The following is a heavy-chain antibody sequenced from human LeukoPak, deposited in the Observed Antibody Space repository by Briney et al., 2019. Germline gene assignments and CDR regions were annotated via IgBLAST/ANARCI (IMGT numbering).Heavy chain of an antibody. D-gene: IGHD6-6*01. CDR3: ARTKSIADPMGTGY. CDR2: IYPGDSDT. CDR1: GYSFTSYW. V-gene: IGHV5-51*01. J-gene: IGHJ4*02. Sequence: GESLKISCKGAGYSFTSYWIGWVRQMPGKGLEWVVIIYPGDSDTRYSPAFQGQVTSSADKSISTAYLQWSSLKASDTAMYYCARTKSIADPMGTGYWGQGTLVTVSS.